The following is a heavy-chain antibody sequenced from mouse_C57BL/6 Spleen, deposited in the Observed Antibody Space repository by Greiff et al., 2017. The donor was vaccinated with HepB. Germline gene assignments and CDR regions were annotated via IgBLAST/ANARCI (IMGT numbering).Heavy chain of an antibody. Sequence: ESGPGLVKPSQSLSLTCSVTGYSITSGYYWNWIRQFPGNKLEWMGYISYDGSNNYNPSLKNRISITRDTSKNQFFLKLNSVTTEDTATYYCARGETGTFYYAMDYWGQGTSVTVSS. CDR3: ARGETGTFYYAMDY. CDR1: GYSITSGYY. D-gene: IGHD4-1*01. J-gene: IGHJ4*01. V-gene: IGHV3-6*01. CDR2: ISYDGSN.